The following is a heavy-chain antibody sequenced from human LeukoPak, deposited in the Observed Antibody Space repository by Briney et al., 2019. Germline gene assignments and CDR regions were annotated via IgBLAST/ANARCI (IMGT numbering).Heavy chain of an antibody. CDR1: GYTFTGYY. CDR2: INPNSGGT. V-gene: IGHV1-2*02. D-gene: IGHD1-1*01. J-gene: IGHJ4*02. CDR3: ARPPRRTGTTIGPIDY. Sequence: ASVKVSCKASGYTFTGYYMHWVRQAPGQGLEWMGWINPNSGGTNYAQKFQGRVTMTRDTSISTAYMELSRLRSDDTAVYYCARPPRRTGTTIGPIDYWGQGTLVTVSS.